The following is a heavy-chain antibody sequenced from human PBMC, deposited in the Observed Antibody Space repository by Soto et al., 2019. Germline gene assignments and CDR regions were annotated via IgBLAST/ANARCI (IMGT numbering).Heavy chain of an antibody. CDR3: ARASYYYNSTGYYYSGFDN. J-gene: IGHJ4*02. Sequence: SETLSLTCTVSGDSISRYCWSWIRQPPGKGLEWIGYIYYSGTTNYNPSLKSRVTISVDTSQSQFSLTLTAVTAADTAVYFCARASYYYNSTGYYYSGFDNWGQGTQVTV. D-gene: IGHD3-22*01. V-gene: IGHV4-59*01. CDR1: GDSISRYC. CDR2: IYYSGTT.